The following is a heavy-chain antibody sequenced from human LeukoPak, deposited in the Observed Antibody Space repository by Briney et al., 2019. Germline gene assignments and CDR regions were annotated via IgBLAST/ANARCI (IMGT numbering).Heavy chain of an antibody. CDR3: TREGWAFPPFCF. D-gene: IGHD3-3*01. Sequence: SETLSLTCAVSGGSILSTNWWSWVRQPPGKGLEWIGEVHLNGATNYNPSVEGRVTMSIDKSKNHLSLEVISVTAADTAMYYWTREGWAFPPFCFWGQGTLVHVSS. CDR2: VHLNGAT. V-gene: IGHV4-4*02. J-gene: IGHJ1*01. CDR1: GGSILSTNW.